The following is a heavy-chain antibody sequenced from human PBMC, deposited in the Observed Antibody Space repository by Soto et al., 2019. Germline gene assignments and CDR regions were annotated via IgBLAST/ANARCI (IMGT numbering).Heavy chain of an antibody. Sequence: SETLSLTCTVSGGSFSSGAYHWSWIRQYPGKGLEWIGSISYRGNTYYNPSLKSRLSMSVDTSKNQFSLNLTSVTAADTAVYFCARMSATGPRWFDPCGQGTQVTVSS. CDR1: GGSFSSGAYH. CDR2: ISYRGNT. CDR3: ARMSATGPRWFDP. V-gene: IGHV4-31*03. D-gene: IGHD6-13*01. J-gene: IGHJ5*02.